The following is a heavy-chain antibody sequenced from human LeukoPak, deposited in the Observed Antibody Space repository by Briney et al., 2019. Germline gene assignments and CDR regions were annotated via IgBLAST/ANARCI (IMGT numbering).Heavy chain of an antibody. CDR3: ARLGYSSRRKSDY. D-gene: IGHD6-13*01. J-gene: IGHJ4*02. V-gene: IGHV4-39*07. CDR2: IYYSGST. CDR1: GGSMSSSSYY. Sequence: SETLSLTCTVSGGSMSSSSYYWGWIRQPPGKGLEWIGSIYYSGSTYYNPSLKSRVTISVDTSKNQFSLKLSSVTAADTAVYYCARLGYSSRRKSDYWGQGTLVTVSS.